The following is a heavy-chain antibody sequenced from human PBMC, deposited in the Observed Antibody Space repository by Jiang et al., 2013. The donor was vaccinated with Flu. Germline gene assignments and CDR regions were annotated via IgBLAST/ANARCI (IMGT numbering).Heavy chain of an antibody. CDR2: IKHSGGT. CDR3: ARGGWGEGYNYPFDY. CDR1: GGSFSAYY. D-gene: IGHD5-24*01. J-gene: IGHJ4*02. Sequence: LLKPSETLSLTRAVYGGSFSAYYWSWIRQPPGKGLEWIGDIKHSGGTNYNPSLKSRVTISVDTSKNQFSLKLNSVTAADTAMYYCARGGWGEGYNYPFDYWGQGTLVTVSS. V-gene: IGHV4-34*01.